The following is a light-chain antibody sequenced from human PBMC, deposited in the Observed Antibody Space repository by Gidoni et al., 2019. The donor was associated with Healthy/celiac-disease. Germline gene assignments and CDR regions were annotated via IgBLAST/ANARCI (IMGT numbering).Light chain of an antibody. V-gene: IGLV3-1*01. CDR3: QAWDSSVV. Sequence: SYELTQPPPVSVSPGQTASITCSGDKWGDKYACWYQQKPGQSPVLVIYQGSKRPSGSPERFSGSNSGNTATLTISGTQAMDEADYYCQAWDSSVVFGGGTKLTVL. CDR2: QGS. CDR1: KWGDKY. J-gene: IGLJ2*01.